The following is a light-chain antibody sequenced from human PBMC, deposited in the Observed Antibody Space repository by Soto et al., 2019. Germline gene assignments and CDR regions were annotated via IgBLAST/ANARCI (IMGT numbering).Light chain of an antibody. Sequence: EIMMTQSPGTLSVSPGEGATLSCTASQSVNPNLAWYQQKPGQPPRLLLYGASTRAIGIPARFSGSGSGTEFTPITSGRQSDDDSVYYCHQYNYWPRVTFGPGTKVEIK. CDR1: QSVNPN. V-gene: IGKV3-15*01. J-gene: IGKJ3*01. CDR3: HQYNYWPRVT. CDR2: GAS.